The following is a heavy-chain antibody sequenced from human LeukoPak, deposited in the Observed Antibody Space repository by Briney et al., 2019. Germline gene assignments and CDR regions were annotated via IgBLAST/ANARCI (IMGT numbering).Heavy chain of an antibody. CDR2: ISGSGGST. V-gene: IGHV3-23*01. Sequence: GGSLRLSCAASGFTFSSYAMSWVRQAPGKGLEWVSAISGSGGSTYYADSVKGRFTISRDNSKNTLYLEMDSLRVEDTAVYYCARIPQAAIYTVPNFDYWGQRTLVTVSS. D-gene: IGHD3-16*01. CDR3: ARIPQAAIYTVPNFDY. CDR1: GFTFSSYA. J-gene: IGHJ4*02.